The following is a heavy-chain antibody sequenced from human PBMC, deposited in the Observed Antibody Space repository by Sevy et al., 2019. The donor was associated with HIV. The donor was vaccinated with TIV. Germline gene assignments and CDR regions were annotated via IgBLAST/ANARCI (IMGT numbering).Heavy chain of an antibody. D-gene: IGHD6-19*01. CDR3: ARDLTSVAGFDY. V-gene: IGHV3-21*01. J-gene: IGHJ4*02. CDR2: ISSSSYI. Sequence: GGSLRLSCAASGFTFSSYSMNWVRQAPGKGLEWVSSISSSSYIYYADSVKGRFTISRDNAKNSLYLQMNSLRAEDTAVYYCARDLTSVAGFDYWGQGTLVTVSS. CDR1: GFTFSSYS.